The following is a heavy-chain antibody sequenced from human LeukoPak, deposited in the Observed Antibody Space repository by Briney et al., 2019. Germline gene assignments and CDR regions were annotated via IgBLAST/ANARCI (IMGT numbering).Heavy chain of an antibody. CDR2: INAGNGNT. D-gene: IGHD6-19*01. V-gene: IGHV1-3*01. J-gene: IGHJ4*02. Sequence: ASVTVSCKASGYTFTSYAMHWVRQAPGQRLDWMGWINAGNGNTKYSQKFQGRVTITRDTSASTAYMELSSLRSEDTAVYYGARDPTAVAGTRFAYWGQGTLVTVSS. CDR1: GYTFTSYA. CDR3: ARDPTAVAGTRFAY.